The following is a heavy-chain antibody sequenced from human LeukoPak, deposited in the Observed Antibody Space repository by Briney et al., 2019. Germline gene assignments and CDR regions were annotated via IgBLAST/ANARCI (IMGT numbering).Heavy chain of an antibody. CDR1: GGSISSYY. Sequence: SETLSLTCTVSGGSISSYYWSWIRQPPGKGLEWIGEINHSGSTNYNPSLKSRVTISVDTSKNQFSLKLSSVTAADTAVYYCARGVVVPAANWFDPWGQGTLVTVSS. CDR2: INHSGST. CDR3: ARGVVVPAANWFDP. V-gene: IGHV4-34*01. D-gene: IGHD2-2*01. J-gene: IGHJ5*02.